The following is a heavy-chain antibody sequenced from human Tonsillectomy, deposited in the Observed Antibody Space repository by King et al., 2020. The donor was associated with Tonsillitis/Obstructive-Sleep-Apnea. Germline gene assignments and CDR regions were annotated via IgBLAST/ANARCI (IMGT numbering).Heavy chain of an antibody. Sequence: VQLQESGPGLVKPSETLSLTCTVSGGSISSYYWSWIRQPPGKGLEWIGYIYYSGSTNYNPSLKSRVTISVDTSKNQFSPKLSSVTAADTAVYYCARRITIFGVAGGMDVWGQGTTVTVSS. CDR2: IYYSGST. J-gene: IGHJ6*02. CDR1: GGSISSYY. V-gene: IGHV4-59*01. D-gene: IGHD3-3*01. CDR3: ARRITIFGVAGGMDV.